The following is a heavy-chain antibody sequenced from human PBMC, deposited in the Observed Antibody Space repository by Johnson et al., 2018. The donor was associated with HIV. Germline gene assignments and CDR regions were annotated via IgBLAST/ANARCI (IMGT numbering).Heavy chain of an antibody. V-gene: IGHV3-30*04. Sequence: QVQLVESGGGVVQPGRSARLSCAASGLSFSDYGMHWVRQAPGKGLEWVAVISFDGSNEYYTDSVKGRFTISRDNSKNTLSLQMNSRRAEDTAVYYCAKVADPYCGGDCYSWLFAFDIWGRGTMVTVSS. J-gene: IGHJ3*02. CDR1: GLSFSDYG. CDR2: ISFDGSNE. D-gene: IGHD2-21*02. CDR3: AKVADPYCGGDCYSWLFAFDI.